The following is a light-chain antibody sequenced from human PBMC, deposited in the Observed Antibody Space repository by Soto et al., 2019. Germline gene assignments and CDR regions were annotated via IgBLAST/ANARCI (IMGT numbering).Light chain of an antibody. V-gene: IGLV1-44*01. CDR1: RSNIGSNT. CDR2: ISN. Sequence: QSVLTQPPSASGTPGQRVTISCSGGRSNIGSNTVSWYQQLPGAAPKLLIYISNERPSGVPDRFSGSKSGTSASLAISGLQSEDEAEYYCAAWDDSLNGPVFGGGTKVTVL. CDR3: AAWDDSLNGPV. J-gene: IGLJ2*01.